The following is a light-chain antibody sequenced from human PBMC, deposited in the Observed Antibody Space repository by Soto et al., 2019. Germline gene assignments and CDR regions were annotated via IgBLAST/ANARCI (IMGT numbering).Light chain of an antibody. J-gene: IGLJ1*01. CDR2: DVT. V-gene: IGLV2-14*01. CDR3: SSYTAGSTLFV. Sequence: QSALTQPASVSGSPGQSITISCTGTSSDVGGYNYVSWYQQHPGKAPQPMIYDVTKRPSGVSNRFSGSKSGNTASLTISGFQAEDEAYYYCSSYTAGSTLFVFGTGTKLTVL. CDR1: SSDVGGYNY.